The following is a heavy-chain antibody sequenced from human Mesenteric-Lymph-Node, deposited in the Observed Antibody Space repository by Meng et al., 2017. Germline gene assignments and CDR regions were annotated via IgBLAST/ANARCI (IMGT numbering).Heavy chain of an antibody. V-gene: IGHV4-28*02. CDR2: IYYSGST. D-gene: IGHD3-22*01. Sequence: PLQELGPGLANPSHTLSLTCTFSGGSISSTNWWGWIRQPPGKGLEWIGYIYYSGSTSYNPSLKSRVTMSVDTSKNQFSLNLNSVTAVDTAVYYCARNVPGTSAYYDWGQGTLVTVSS. J-gene: IGHJ4*02. CDR1: GGSISSTNW. CDR3: ARNVPGTSAYYD.